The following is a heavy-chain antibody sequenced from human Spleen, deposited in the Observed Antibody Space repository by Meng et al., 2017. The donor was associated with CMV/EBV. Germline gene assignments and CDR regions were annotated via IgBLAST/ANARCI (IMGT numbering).Heavy chain of an antibody. V-gene: IGHV1-18*01. CDR3: AYFRGYCSSTICYGGAFDI. CDR1: FTSYG. Sequence: FTSYGITWVRQAPGEGLEWMGWISAYDGNTNYAQNLQGRVTMTTDTSTSTAYMELRSLRSDDTAIYYCAYFRGYCSSTICYGGAFDIWGQGTMVTVSS. CDR2: ISAYDGNT. D-gene: IGHD2-2*01. J-gene: IGHJ3*02.